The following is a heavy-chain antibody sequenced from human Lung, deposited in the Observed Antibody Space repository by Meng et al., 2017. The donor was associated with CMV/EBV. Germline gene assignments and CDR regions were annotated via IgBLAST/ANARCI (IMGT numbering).Heavy chain of an antibody. D-gene: IGHD6-19*01. J-gene: IGHJ4*02. V-gene: IGHV7-4-1*02. Sequence: QWQLVQLGSELKKPGASVKVSCKASGYTFTRYPMNWVRQAPGQGLEWMGWISTNTGNPTYAQGFTGRFVFSVDTSVSTAYLQISSLKAEDTAVYYCGTLKYTSGFYGPAYWGQGALVTVSS. CDR1: GYTFTRYP. CDR3: GTLKYTSGFYGPAY. CDR2: ISTNTGNP.